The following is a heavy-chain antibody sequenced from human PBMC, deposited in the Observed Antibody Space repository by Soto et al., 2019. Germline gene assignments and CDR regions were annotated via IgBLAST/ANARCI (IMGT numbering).Heavy chain of an antibody. CDR2: ISGFSGNT. V-gene: IGHV1-18*04. CDR1: GYTFGSYG. Sequence: QVQLVQSGGEVKKPGASVKVSCKTSGYTFGSYGVTWVRQAPGEGLEWMGWISGFSGNTKYSQKGQDRVTMTLDSSTTTAYMELRSLRSDDTAVYYCARNLGGLAAAGTSPLDYWGQGTLVAVS. J-gene: IGHJ4*02. D-gene: IGHD6-25*01. CDR3: ARNLGGLAAAGTSPLDY.